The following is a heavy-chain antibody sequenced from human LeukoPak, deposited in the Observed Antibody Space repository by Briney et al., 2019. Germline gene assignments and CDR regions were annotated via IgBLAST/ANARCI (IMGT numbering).Heavy chain of an antibody. D-gene: IGHD3-16*01. CDR1: GYTLTELS. CDR2: FDPEDGET. Sequence: ASVKVSCKVSGYTLTELSMHWVRQAPGKGLEWMGGFDPEDGETIYAQKFQGRVTMTEDTSTDTAYMELSSLRSEDTVVYYCATDGASRDYYYYYMDVWGKGTTVTVSS. V-gene: IGHV1-24*01. J-gene: IGHJ6*03. CDR3: ATDGASRDYYYYYMDV.